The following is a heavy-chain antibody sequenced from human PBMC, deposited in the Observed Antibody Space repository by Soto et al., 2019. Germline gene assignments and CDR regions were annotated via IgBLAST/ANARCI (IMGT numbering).Heavy chain of an antibody. CDR3: ARLASGWQYYYFDF. V-gene: IGHV4-34*01. J-gene: IGHJ2*01. D-gene: IGHD6-19*01. CDR2: INHSGST. CDR1: GGSFSPYF. Sequence: SETLSLTCAVYGGSFSPYFWSWIRQPPGKGLEWIGEINHSGSTNYNPSLTRRATLSVETSKNQVSLKLTSVTAADTAVYYCARLASGWQYYYFDFWGRGTPVTVSS.